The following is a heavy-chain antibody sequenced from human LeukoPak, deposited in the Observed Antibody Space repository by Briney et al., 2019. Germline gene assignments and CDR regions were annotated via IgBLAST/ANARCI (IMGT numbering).Heavy chain of an antibody. V-gene: IGHV1-69*06. Sequence: ASVKVSCKASGGTFSSYAISWVRQAPGQGLEWMGGIIPIFGTANYAQKFQGRVTITADKSTSTAYMELSSLRSEDTAVYYCARHGAYGSGSYLNYWGQGTLVTVSS. CDR3: ARHGAYGSGSYLNY. D-gene: IGHD3-10*01. CDR2: IIPIFGTA. J-gene: IGHJ4*02. CDR1: GGTFSSYA.